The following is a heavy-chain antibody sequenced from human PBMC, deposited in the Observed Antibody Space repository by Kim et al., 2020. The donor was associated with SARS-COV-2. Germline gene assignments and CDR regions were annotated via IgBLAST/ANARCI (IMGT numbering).Heavy chain of an antibody. CDR2: INHSGST. V-gene: IGHV4-34*01. CDR1: GGSFSGYY. CDR3: ARGPSRGSSWYWQNNGRWYVDL. J-gene: IGHJ2*01. Sequence: SETLSLTCAVYGGSFSGYYWSWIRQPPGKGLEWIGEINHSGSTNYNPSLKSRVTISVDTSKNQFSLKLSSVTAADTAVYYCARGPSRGSSWYWQNNGRWYVDLWGRGTLVTVST. D-gene: IGHD6-13*01.